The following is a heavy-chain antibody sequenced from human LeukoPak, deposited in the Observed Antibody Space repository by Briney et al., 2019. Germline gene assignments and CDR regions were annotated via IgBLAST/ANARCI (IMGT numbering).Heavy chain of an antibody. CDR3: AREEVHDPTGYYYGMDV. V-gene: IGHV1-2*02. Sequence: ASVKVSCEASGYTFTGYYMHWVRQAPGQGLEWMGWINPNSGGTNYAQKFQGRVTMTRDTSISTAYMELSRLRSDDTAVYYCAREEVHDPTGYYYGMDVRGQGTTVTVSS. CDR1: GYTFTGYY. J-gene: IGHJ6*02. CDR2: INPNSGGT. D-gene: IGHD1-1*01.